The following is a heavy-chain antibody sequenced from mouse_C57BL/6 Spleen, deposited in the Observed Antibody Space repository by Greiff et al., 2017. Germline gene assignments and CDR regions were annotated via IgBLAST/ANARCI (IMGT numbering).Heavy chain of an antibody. V-gene: IGHV1-15*01. J-gene: IGHJ2*01. Sequence: QVQLQQSGAELVRPGASVTLSCKASGYTFTDYEMHWVKQTPVHGLEWIGAIDPETGGTAYNQKFKGKAILTADKSSSTAYMELRSLTSEDSAVYYCTREHSNYGYFDYWGQGTTLTVSS. CDR1: GYTFTDYE. D-gene: IGHD2-5*01. CDR2: IDPETGGT. CDR3: TREHSNYGYFDY.